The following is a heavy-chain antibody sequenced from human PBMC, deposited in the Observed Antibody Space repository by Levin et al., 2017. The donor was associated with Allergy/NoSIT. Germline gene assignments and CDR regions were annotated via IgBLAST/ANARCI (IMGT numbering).Heavy chain of an antibody. Sequence: GGSLRLSCAASGFTFSDYYMSWIRQAPGKGLEWVSYISSSGSTIYYADSVKGRFTISRDNAKNSLYLQMNSLRAEDTAVYYCARAPNNLLVYGGNPGFDYWGQGTLVTVSS. CDR1: GFTFSDYY. CDR3: ARAPNNLLVYGGNPGFDY. D-gene: IGHD4-23*01. J-gene: IGHJ4*02. V-gene: IGHV3-11*01. CDR2: ISSSGSTI.